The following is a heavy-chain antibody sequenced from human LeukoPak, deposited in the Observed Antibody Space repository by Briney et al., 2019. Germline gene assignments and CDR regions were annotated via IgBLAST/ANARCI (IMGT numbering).Heavy chain of an antibody. CDR1: GGSIKSHF. Sequence: PSETLSLTCTVSGGSIKSHFWSWVRQPPGKRLEWIRYIFHSGSTNYNPSLKSRVTISVDTSKNQFSLRLTSVTAADTAVYYCARGVAPSIAAAGTILSFDYWGQGTLVTVSS. CDR3: ARGVAPSIAAAGTILSFDY. J-gene: IGHJ4*02. V-gene: IGHV4-59*11. CDR2: IFHSGST. D-gene: IGHD6-13*01.